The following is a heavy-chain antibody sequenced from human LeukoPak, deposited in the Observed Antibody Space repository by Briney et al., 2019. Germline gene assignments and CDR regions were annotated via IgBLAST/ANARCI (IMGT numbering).Heavy chain of an antibody. V-gene: IGHV1-18*01. Sequence: ASVKVSCKASGYTFTSYGISWVRQAPGQGLEWMGWISAYNGNTNYAQKLQGRVTMTTDTSTSTAYMELRSLRSDDTAVYYCARASEYYYDSSGFGDYWGQGTLVTVSS. CDR3: ARASEYYYDSSGFGDY. CDR1: GYTFTSYG. CDR2: ISAYNGNT. J-gene: IGHJ4*02. D-gene: IGHD3-22*01.